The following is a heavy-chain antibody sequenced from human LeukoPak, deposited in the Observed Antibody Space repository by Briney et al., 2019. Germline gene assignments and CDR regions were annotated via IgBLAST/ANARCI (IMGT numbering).Heavy chain of an antibody. CDR2: ISSSSSYI. V-gene: IGHV3-21*01. J-gene: IGHJ4*02. CDR1: GFTFSSYS. Sequence: PGGSLRLSCAASGFTFSSYSMNWVRQAPGKGLEWVSSISSSSSYIHYADSVKGRFTISRDNAKNSLYLQMNSLRAEDTAVYYCARDPDIVVVPAAMAGDYWGQGTLVTVSS. D-gene: IGHD2-2*01. CDR3: ARDPDIVVVPAAMAGDY.